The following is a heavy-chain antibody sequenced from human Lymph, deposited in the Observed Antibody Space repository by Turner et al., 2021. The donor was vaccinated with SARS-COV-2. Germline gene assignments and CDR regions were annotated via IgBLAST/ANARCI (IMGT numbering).Heavy chain of an antibody. D-gene: IGHD2-15*01. J-gene: IGHJ5*02. Sequence: EVQLLASGGGVVQPGGRLRHSCAASVFPFRSYTMSWVRQAPGKGLEWVSAISGSGASTYYADSVKGRFTISRDNSKNTLYLQMNSLRVEDTAVYYCAKDGYDGIYCGGGSCYSGWFDPWGQGTLVTVSS. CDR1: VFPFRSYT. V-gene: IGHV3-23*01. CDR2: ISGSGAST. CDR3: AKDGYDGIYCGGGSCYSGWFDP.